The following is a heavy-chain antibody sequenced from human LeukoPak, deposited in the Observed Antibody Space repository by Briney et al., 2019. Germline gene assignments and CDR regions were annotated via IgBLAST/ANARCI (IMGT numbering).Heavy chain of an antibody. CDR3: ARDSVRGSTSLLNWFDP. CDR2: ISSNGGTT. D-gene: IGHD2-2*01. Sequence: GGSLRLSCAASGFTFSSYAMHWVRQAPGKGLEYVSSISSNGGTTYYANSVKGRFTISRDNSKNTLYLQMGSLGAEDMAVYYCARDSVRGSTSLLNWFDPWGQGTLVTVSS. V-gene: IGHV3-64*01. CDR1: GFTFSSYA. J-gene: IGHJ5*02.